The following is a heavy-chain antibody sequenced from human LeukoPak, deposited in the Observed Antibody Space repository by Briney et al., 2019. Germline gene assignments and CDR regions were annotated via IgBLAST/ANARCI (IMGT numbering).Heavy chain of an antibody. D-gene: IGHD3-22*01. CDR2: INHSGST. J-gene: IGHJ4*02. Sequence: SETLSLTCAVYGGSFSGYYWSWIRQPPGKGLEWIGEINHSGSTNYNPSLKSRVTISVDTSKNQFSLKLSSVTAADAAVYYCARGTIVVATFFDYWGQGTLVTVSS. V-gene: IGHV4-34*01. CDR3: ARGTIVVATFFDY. CDR1: GGSFSGYY.